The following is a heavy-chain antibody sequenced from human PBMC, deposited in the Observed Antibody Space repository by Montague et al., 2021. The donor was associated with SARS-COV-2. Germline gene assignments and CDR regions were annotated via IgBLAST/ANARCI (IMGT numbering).Heavy chain of an antibody. D-gene: IGHD3-22*01. V-gene: IGHV4-34*01. CDR2: MNHRGTS. Sequence: SETLSLTCAVSGGSFSDYFCTWIRLPPAKGLEWIWEMNHRGTSNYNPSLKSRVSISVDTSKNHFSLYLGSVTAADTAVYYCARGGQHFNMIVVVMTGGEYYFDYWGQGTLVTVSS. J-gene: IGHJ4*02. CDR3: ARGGQHFNMIVVVMTGGEYYFDY. CDR1: GGSFSDYF.